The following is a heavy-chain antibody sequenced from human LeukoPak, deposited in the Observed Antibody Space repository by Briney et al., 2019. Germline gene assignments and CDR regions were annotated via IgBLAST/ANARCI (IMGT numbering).Heavy chain of an antibody. J-gene: IGHJ5*02. CDR1: GSTFSSYA. CDR3: ARDLMWAITMVRGVIVSWFDP. D-gene: IGHD3-10*01. CDR2: IIPIFGTA. V-gene: IGHV1-69*13. Sequence: SVKVSCKASGSTFSSYAISWVRQAPGQGLEWMGGIIPIFGTANYAQKFQGRVTITADESTSTAYMELSSLRSEDTAVYYCARDLMWAITMVRGVIVSWFDPWGQGTLVTVSS.